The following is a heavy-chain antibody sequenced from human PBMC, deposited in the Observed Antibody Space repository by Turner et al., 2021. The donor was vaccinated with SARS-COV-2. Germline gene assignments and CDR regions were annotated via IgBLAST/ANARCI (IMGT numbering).Heavy chain of an antibody. CDR3: ARDRDYGDYGVYYYGLDV. Sequence: EVHLVESGGVWVLPGGSLRLSCAASGFTFSTYSMNWVRQARGKGVEWLSYISSSSSTMCYADSVNGRFTISIENDKNTLYLQLNSLRAEDTAVYYCARDRDYGDYGVYYYGLDVWGQGTTVTVSS. CDR1: GFTFSTYS. D-gene: IGHD4-17*01. J-gene: IGHJ6*02. CDR2: ISSSSSTM. V-gene: IGHV3-48*01.